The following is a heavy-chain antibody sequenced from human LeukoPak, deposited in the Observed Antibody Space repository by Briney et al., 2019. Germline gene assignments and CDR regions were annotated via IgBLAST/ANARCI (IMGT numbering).Heavy chain of an antibody. CDR1: GGSFSGYY. CDR2: INHSGST. Sequence: SENLSLTCAVYGGSFSGYYWSWIRQPPGKGLEWIGEINHSGSTNYNPSLKSRVTMSVDTSKNQFSLKLSSVTAADTAVYYCTRGLYYYDSSAYYGRFDYWGQGTLVTVSS. J-gene: IGHJ4*02. CDR3: TRGLYYYDSSAYYGRFDY. D-gene: IGHD3-22*01. V-gene: IGHV4-34*01.